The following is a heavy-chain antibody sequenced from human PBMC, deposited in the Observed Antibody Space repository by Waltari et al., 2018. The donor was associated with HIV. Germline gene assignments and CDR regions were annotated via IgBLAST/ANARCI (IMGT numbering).Heavy chain of an antibody. Sequence: EVRLVQSGAQVKRPGDFLKISCKTSGYTFTNYWVGWVGQTAGKGLEWIGVSYPHTERVQYNPSFHGRGGSSVDWSSRTTYLEWRSLTELDTGIYFCARRPDYGGDWFDSWGQGTLVNV. V-gene: IGHV5-51*03. D-gene: IGHD3-10*01. CDR1: GYTFTNYW. CDR2: SYPHTERV. CDR3: ARRPDYGGDWFDS. J-gene: IGHJ5*01.